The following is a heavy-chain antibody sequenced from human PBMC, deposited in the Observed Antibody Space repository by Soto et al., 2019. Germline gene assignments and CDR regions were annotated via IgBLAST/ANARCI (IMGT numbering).Heavy chain of an antibody. J-gene: IGHJ4*02. D-gene: IGHD3-22*01. Sequence: SVKVSCKPSGGTLSGYAISWVRQAPGQGLEWMGGIIPIFCTANYAQKFQGRVTITADKCTSTAYMELSSLRSEDTAVYYCARAQFSSYDSSGYYFDYWGQGTLVTVS. V-gene: IGHV1-69*06. CDR3: ARAQFSSYDSSGYYFDY. CDR2: IIPIFCTA. CDR1: GGTLSGYA.